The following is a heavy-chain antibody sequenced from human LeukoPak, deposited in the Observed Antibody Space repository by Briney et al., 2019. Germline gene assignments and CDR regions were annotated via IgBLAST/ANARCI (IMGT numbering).Heavy chain of an antibody. CDR2: IRYDGSNK. CDR1: GFSFDSYG. V-gene: IGHV3-30*02. J-gene: IGHJ6*04. Sequence: GGSLRLSCAASGFSFDSYGIHWVRQAPGKGLEWVAFIRYDGSNKYYAESVQGRFTISRDNSKNTLYLQMNSLRVDDTAVYYCSTSPSWGVWGKGTTVTVSS. CDR3: STSPSWGV. D-gene: IGHD3-16*01.